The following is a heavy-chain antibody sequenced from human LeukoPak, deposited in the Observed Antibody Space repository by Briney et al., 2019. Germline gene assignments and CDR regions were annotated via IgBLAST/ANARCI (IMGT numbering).Heavy chain of an antibody. V-gene: IGHV4-59*12. Sequence: SETLSLTCTVSGGSISSYYWSWIRQPPGKGLEWIGYIHYSGSTNYNPSLKSRVTISVDTSKNQFSLKLSSVTAADTAVYYCASRGRLVGATDYWGQGTLVTVSS. CDR3: ASRGRLVGATDY. CDR1: GGSISSYY. D-gene: IGHD1-26*01. J-gene: IGHJ4*02. CDR2: IHYSGST.